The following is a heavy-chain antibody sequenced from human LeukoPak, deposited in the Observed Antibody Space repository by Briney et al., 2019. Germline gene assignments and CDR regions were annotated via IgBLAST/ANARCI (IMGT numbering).Heavy chain of an antibody. CDR1: GFTFSRYA. Sequence: GGSLRLSCAAFGFTFSRYAMSWVRQAPGKGLEWVSAISGSGGSTYYADSVKGRFTISRDNSKNTLYLQMNSLRAEDTAVYYCAKDRALIVVVPDAFDIWGQGTMVTVSS. CDR3: AKDRALIVVVPDAFDI. J-gene: IGHJ3*02. V-gene: IGHV3-23*01. CDR2: ISGSGGST. D-gene: IGHD2-2*01.